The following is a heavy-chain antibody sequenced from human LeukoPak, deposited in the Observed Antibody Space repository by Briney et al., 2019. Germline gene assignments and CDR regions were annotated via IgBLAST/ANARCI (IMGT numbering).Heavy chain of an antibody. V-gene: IGHV3-30*02. CDR2: IRYDGSNK. CDR1: GFTFSSYG. CDR3: AKAPRSGWYYFDY. J-gene: IGHJ4*02. Sequence: GGSLRLSCSASGFTFSSYGMHRVRQAPGKGLEWVAFIRYDGSNKYYADSVKGRFTISRDNSKNTLYLQMNSLRAEDTAVYYCAKAPRSGWYYFDYWGQGTLVTVSS. D-gene: IGHD6-19*01.